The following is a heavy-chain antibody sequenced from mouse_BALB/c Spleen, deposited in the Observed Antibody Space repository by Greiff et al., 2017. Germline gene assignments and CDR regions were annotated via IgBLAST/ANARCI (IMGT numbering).Heavy chain of an antibody. CDR1: GDSITSGY. D-gene: IGHD1-1*01. CDR2: ISYSGST. J-gene: IGHJ1*01. CDR3: ARLDYYGSSYGYFDV. Sequence: HLQQSGPSLVKPSQTLSLTCSVTGDSITSGYWNWIRKFPGNKLEYMGYISYSGSTYYNPSLKSRISITRDTSKNQYYLQLNSVTTEDTATYYCARLDYYGSSYGYFDVWGAGTTVTVSS. V-gene: IGHV3-8*02.